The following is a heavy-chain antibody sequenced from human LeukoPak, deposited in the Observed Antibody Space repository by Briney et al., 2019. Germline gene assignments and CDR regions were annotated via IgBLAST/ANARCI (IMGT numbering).Heavy chain of an antibody. J-gene: IGHJ4*02. V-gene: IGHV3-23*01. Sequence: GGSLRLSCAASGFTFNSYAMSWVRQAPGRGLEWVSAIGGSGSSTYYTDSVKGRFTISRDKAKNSLYLQMNSLRAEDTAIYYCARGIPAVDYWGQGTLVTVSS. CDR1: GFTFNSYA. CDR3: ARGIPAVDY. D-gene: IGHD6-25*01. CDR2: IGGSGSST.